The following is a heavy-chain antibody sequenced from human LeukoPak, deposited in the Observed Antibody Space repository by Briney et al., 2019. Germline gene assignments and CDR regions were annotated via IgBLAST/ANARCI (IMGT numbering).Heavy chain of an antibody. V-gene: IGHV3-74*01. D-gene: IGHD2-15*01. CDR1: GFTFSSYW. CDR2: IDSDGSST. CDR3: ARGRYCSGGSCLLINWFDP. J-gene: IGHJ5*02. Sequence: GGSLRLSCAASGFTFSSYWMHWVRQAPGKGLVWVSRIDSDGSSTSYADSVKGRFTISRDNAKNTLYLQMNSLRAKDTAVYYCARGRYCSGGSCLLINWFDPWGQGTLVTVSS.